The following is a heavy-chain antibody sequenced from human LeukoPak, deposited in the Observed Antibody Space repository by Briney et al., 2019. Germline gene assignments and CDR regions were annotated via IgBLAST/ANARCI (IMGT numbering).Heavy chain of an antibody. CDR1: GYTFTSYA. J-gene: IGHJ6*02. D-gene: IGHD1-26*01. CDR3: ARDKERGASKFARYYYYGMDV. CDR2: INAGNGNT. Sequence: ASVKVSCKASGYTFTSYAMHWVRQAPGQRLEWMGWINAGNGNTKYSQKFQGRVTITRDTSASTAYMELSSLGSEDTAVYYCARDKERGASKFARYYYYGMDVWGQGTTVTVSS. V-gene: IGHV1-3*01.